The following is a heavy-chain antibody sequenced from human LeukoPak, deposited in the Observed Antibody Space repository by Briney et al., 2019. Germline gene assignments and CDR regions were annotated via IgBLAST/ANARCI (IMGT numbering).Heavy chain of an antibody. CDR3: AKTGYSSSWFAAEYFQH. CDR1: GGSFSGYY. Sequence: PSETLSLTCAVCGGSFSGYYWSWIRQPPGKGLEWIGEINHSGSTSYNPSLKSRVTISVDTSKNQFSLKLSSVTAADTAVYYCAKTGYSSSWFAAEYFQHWGQGTLVTVSS. CDR2: INHSGST. D-gene: IGHD6-13*01. J-gene: IGHJ1*01. V-gene: IGHV4-34*01.